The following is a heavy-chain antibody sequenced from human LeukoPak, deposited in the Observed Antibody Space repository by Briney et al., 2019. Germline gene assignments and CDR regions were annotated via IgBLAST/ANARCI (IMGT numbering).Heavy chain of an antibody. D-gene: IGHD3-22*01. Sequence: GGSLRLSCAASGFTFSSYGMHWVRQAPGKGLEWVAVISYDGSNKYYADSVKGRFTISRDNSKNTLYLQMNSLRAEDTAVYYCNSARYYYDALVSRWGQGTLVTVSS. CDR1: GFTFSSYG. J-gene: IGHJ4*02. V-gene: IGHV3-30*03. CDR2: ISYDGSNK. CDR3: NSARYYYDALVSR.